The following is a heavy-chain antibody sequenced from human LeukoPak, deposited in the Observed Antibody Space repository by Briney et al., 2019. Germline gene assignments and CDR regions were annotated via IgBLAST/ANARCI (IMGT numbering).Heavy chain of an antibody. D-gene: IGHD2-2*01. CDR3: ARGRDIVVVPAAMPSEYYYGMDV. Sequence: PSQTLSLTCTVSGGSISSGGYYWSWIRQPPGKGLEWIGEINHSGSTNYNPSLKSRVTISVDTSKNQFSLKLSSVTAADTAVYYCARGRDIVVVPAAMPSEYYYGMDVWGQGTTVTVSS. V-gene: IGHV4-30-2*01. CDR1: GGSISSGGYY. CDR2: INHSGST. J-gene: IGHJ6*02.